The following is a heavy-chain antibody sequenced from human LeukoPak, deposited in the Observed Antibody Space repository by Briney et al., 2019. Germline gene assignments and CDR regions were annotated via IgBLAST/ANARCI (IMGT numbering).Heavy chain of an antibody. V-gene: IGHV1-69*06. CDR3: ARADCSGGSCYLDY. D-gene: IGHD2-15*01. J-gene: IGHJ4*02. Sequence: ASVKVSCKASGGTFSSYAISWVRQAPGQGLEWMGGIIPIFGTANYAQKFQGRVTITADKSTSTAYMELSSLRSEDTAVYYCARADCSGGSCYLDYWGQGTLVTVSS. CDR2: IIPIFGTA. CDR1: GGTFSSYA.